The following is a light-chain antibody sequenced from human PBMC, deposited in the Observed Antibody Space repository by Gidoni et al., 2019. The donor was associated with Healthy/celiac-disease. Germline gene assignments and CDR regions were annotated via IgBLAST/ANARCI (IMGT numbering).Light chain of an antibody. Sequence: DIVMTQSPLSLPVTPGEQASISCMSSQSRLHSNGYNYLDWYLQKPGQAPQLLIYLGSNRASGVPDRFSGSGSGTDFTLKISRVVAEDVGVYYCMQALQTPFTCGPGTKVDIK. V-gene: IGKV2-28*01. CDR3: MQALQTPFT. CDR1: QSRLHSNGYNY. CDR2: LGS. J-gene: IGKJ3*01.